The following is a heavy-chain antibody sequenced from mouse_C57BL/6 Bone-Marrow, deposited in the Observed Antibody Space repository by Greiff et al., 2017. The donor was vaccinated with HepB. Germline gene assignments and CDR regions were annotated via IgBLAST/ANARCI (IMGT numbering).Heavy chain of an antibody. D-gene: IGHD2-1*01. Sequence: DVTLVESGGGLVQPGGSLKLSCAASGFTFSDYGMAWVRQAPRKGPEWVAFISNLAYSIYYADTVTGRFTIARENAKNTLYLEMSSLRSEDTAMYYCARRDYGNWVAYWGQGTLVTVSA. V-gene: IGHV5-15*04. CDR3: ARRDYGNWVAY. CDR2: ISNLAYSI. J-gene: IGHJ3*01. CDR1: GFTFSDYG.